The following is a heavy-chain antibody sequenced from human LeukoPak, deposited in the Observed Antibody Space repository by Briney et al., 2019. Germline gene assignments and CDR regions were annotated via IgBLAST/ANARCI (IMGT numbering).Heavy chain of an antibody. D-gene: IGHD7-27*01. CDR1: DGSISSYY. Sequence: SETLSLTCTVSDGSISSYYWSWIRQPPGKGLEWIGYIYYSGSTNYNPSLKSRVTISVDTSKNQFSLKLSSVTAADTAVYYCARADWGLGNAFDIWGQGTMVTVSS. J-gene: IGHJ3*02. V-gene: IGHV4-59*12. CDR2: IYYSGST. CDR3: ARADWGLGNAFDI.